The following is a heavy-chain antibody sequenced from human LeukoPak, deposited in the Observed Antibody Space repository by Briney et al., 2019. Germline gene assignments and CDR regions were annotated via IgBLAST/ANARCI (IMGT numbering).Heavy chain of an antibody. V-gene: IGHV1-2*02. CDR1: GYTFTGYY. D-gene: IGHD3-10*01. J-gene: IGHJ4*02. Sequence: ASVKVSCKASGYTFTGYYMHWVRQAPGQGLEWMGWINPNSGGTNYAQKFQGRVTTTRDTSISTAYMELSRLRSDDTAVYYCARNYYGSGSQILIDYWGQGTLVTVSS. CDR3: ARNYYGSGSQILIDY. CDR2: INPNSGGT.